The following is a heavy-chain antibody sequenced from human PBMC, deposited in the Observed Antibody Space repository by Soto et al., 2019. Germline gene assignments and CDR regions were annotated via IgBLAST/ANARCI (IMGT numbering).Heavy chain of an antibody. D-gene: IGHD3-22*01. V-gene: IGHV1-69*13. CDR3: ARAQTAYYDSSGYLIDP. CDR2: IIPIFGTA. CDR1: GGTFSSYA. Sequence: GASVNVSCKASGGTFSSYAISWVRQAPGQGLEWMGGIIPIFGTANYAQKFQGRVAITADESTSTAYMELSSLRSEDTAVYYCARAQTAYYDSSGYLIDPWGQGTLVTVSS. J-gene: IGHJ5*02.